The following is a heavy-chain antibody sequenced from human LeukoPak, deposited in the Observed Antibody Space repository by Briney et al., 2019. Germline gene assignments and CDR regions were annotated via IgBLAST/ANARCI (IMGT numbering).Heavy chain of an antibody. CDR1: GFPFDDYA. Sequence: SGRSLRLSCAASGFPFDDYAVLWVRHAPGKGVEWVSGISWNSGSIGYADSVKGRFTISRDNAKNSLYLQMNSLRAEDTALYYCAKALSGSWDYYYMDVWGKGTTVTVSS. J-gene: IGHJ6*03. CDR3: AKALSGSWDYYYMDV. D-gene: IGHD1-26*01. CDR2: ISWNSGSI. V-gene: IGHV3-9*01.